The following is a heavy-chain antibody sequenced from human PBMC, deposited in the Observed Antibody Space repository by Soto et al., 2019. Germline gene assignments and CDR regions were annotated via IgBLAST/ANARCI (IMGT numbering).Heavy chain of an antibody. CDR2: IWSDGSNK. CDR1: GFTFSTYG. V-gene: IGHV3-33*01. J-gene: IGHJ4*02. D-gene: IGHD5-12*01. Sequence: GGSLRLSCAASGFTFSTYGMHWVRQAPGKGLEWVALIWSDGSNKYYADSVKGRFTISRDNVKNSLYLRMDSLRVEDTAVYYWARDLDSGYPKLGYCGKGTQVTVYS. CDR3: ARDLDSGYPKLGY.